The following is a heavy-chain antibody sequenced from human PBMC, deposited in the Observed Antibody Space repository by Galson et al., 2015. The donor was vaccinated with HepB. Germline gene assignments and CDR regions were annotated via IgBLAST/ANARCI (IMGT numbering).Heavy chain of an antibody. CDR2: IYPGDSDT. D-gene: IGHD6-19*01. J-gene: IGHJ4*02. CDR1: GYSFTSYW. CDR3: ARHGLRSIAVAPDDY. Sequence: QSGAEVKKPGESLKISCKGSGYSFTSYWIGWVRQMPGKGLEWMGIIYPGDSDTRYSPSFQGQVTISADKSISTAYLQWSSLKASDTAMYYCARHGLRSIAVAPDDYWGQGTLVTVSS. V-gene: IGHV5-51*01.